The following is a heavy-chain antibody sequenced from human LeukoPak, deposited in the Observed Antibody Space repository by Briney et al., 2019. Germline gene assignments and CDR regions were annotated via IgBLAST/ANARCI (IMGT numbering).Heavy chain of an antibody. D-gene: IGHD3-22*01. J-gene: IGHJ5*02. V-gene: IGHV3-7*01. CDR3: ARGPNYYDSSGYSP. Sequence: GGSLRLSYAASGFTFSSYWMSWVRQAPGKGLEWVANIKQDGSEKYYVDSVKGRFTISRDNAKNSLYLQMNSLRAEDTAVYYCARGPNYYDSSGYSPWGQGTLVTASS. CDR1: GFTFSSYW. CDR2: IKQDGSEK.